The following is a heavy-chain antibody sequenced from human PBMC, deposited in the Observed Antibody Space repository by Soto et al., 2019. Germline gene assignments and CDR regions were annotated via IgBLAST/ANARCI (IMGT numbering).Heavy chain of an antibody. V-gene: IGHV3-23*01. CDR2: ISGSGGHT. Sequence: GSLRLSCAASGFTFNSYAMSWVRQAPGKGLEWVSGISGSGGHTYYGDSVKGRFTISRDNSKNTLYLQMNSLRAEDRAVYYCAKGLLDNGDYWGQGTLVTVSS. D-gene: IGHD1-1*01. CDR1: GFTFNSYA. J-gene: IGHJ4*02. CDR3: AKGLLDNGDY.